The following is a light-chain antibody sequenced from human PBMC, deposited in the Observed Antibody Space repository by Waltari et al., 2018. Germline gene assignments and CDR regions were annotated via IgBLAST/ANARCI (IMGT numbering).Light chain of an antibody. J-gene: IGLJ2*01. Sequence: QSALTQPASVSGSPGQSITISCTGTSSDVGSYNLVSWYQQHPGKAPKLMIYEGSKRPSGVSNRFSGSKSGNTASLRISGLQAEVEADYYCCSYAGSSTFEVFGGGTKLTVL. V-gene: IGLV2-23*03. CDR1: SSDVGSYNL. CDR3: CSYAGSSTFEV. CDR2: EGS.